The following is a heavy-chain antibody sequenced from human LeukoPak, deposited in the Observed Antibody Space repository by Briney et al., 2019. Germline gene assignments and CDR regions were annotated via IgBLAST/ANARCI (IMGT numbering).Heavy chain of an antibody. Sequence: ASVKVSCKASGYTFTSYYMHWVRQGPGQGLEWVGIINPSGGSTSYAQKFQGRFTMTRETSTSTVYMELSSLRSEDTAVYYCARDVRQWELLYAFDIWGQGTMVTVSS. CDR3: ARDVRQWELLYAFDI. V-gene: IGHV1-46*01. D-gene: IGHD1-26*01. J-gene: IGHJ3*02. CDR2: INPSGGST. CDR1: GYTFTSYY.